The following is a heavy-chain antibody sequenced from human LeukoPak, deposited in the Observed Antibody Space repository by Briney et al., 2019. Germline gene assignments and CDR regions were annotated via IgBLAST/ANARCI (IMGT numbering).Heavy chain of an antibody. V-gene: IGHV3-33*06. CDR1: GFTFSSYG. J-gene: IGHJ6*03. CDR3: AKDLYYGSGSYSYYYYMDV. D-gene: IGHD3-10*01. Sequence: GGSLILSCAASGFTFSSYGMHWVRQAPGKGLEWVAVIWYDGSNKYYADSVKGRFTISRDNSKNTLYLQMNSLRAEDTAVYYCAKDLYYGSGSYSYYYYMDVWGKGTTVTVSS. CDR2: IWYDGSNK.